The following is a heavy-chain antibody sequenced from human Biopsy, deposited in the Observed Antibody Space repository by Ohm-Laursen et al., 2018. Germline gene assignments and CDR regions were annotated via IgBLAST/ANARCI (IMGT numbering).Heavy chain of an antibody. CDR2: VMPIFGTA. CDR1: GVTFNSYA. V-gene: IGHV1-69*06. Sequence: SVKVPCKTSGVTFNSYAISWVRQAPGQGLEWMGGVMPIFGTANYAQKFQGRVTITADKSTSTAHLDLSSLRSEDTAVYYCATRVTPVTTLYYYAMDVWGQGTTVTVSS. CDR3: ATRVTPVTTLYYYAMDV. D-gene: IGHD4-17*01. J-gene: IGHJ6*02.